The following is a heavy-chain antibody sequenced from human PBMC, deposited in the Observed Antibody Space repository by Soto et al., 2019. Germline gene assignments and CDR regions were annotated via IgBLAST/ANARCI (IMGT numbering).Heavy chain of an antibody. V-gene: IGHV4-34*01. CDR2: INHSGST. Sequence: SETLSLTCAVYGGSFSGYYWSWIRQPPGKGLEWIGEINHSGSTNYNPSLKSRVTISVDTSKNQFSLKLSSVTAADTAVYYCAATETMVRGVRTAFDYWGQGTLVTVSS. J-gene: IGHJ4*02. CDR1: GGSFSGYY. D-gene: IGHD3-10*01. CDR3: AATETMVRGVRTAFDY.